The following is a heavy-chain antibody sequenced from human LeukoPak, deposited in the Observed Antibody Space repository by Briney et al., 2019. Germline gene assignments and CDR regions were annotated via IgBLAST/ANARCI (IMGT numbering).Heavy chain of an antibody. CDR2: IYYSGNT. CDR3: ARRQVATSNFDS. D-gene: IGHD5-12*01. CDR1: GGSISGYY. J-gene: IGHJ4*02. Sequence: EPSETLSLTCSVSGGSISGYYWSWIRQPPGKGLEWIANIYYSGNTNYNPSLKSRVTISVDTSKNQFSLKLSSVTAADTAVYYCARRQVATSNFDSWGQGTLVTVSS. V-gene: IGHV4-59*08.